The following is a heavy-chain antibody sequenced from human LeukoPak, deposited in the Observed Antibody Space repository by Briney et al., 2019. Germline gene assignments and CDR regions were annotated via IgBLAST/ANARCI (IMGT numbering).Heavy chain of an antibody. D-gene: IGHD1-26*01. Sequence: GGSLRLSCAASGLTFGNYGMHWVRQAPGKGLEWVAVIWYDGSNQYYVDSVKGRFTVSRGNAKNTLYLQMNSLRAEDTAVYYCATDRNSGKYYDYWGQGTLVTVSS. V-gene: IGHV3-33*01. CDR1: GLTFGNYG. CDR3: ATDRNSGKYYDY. CDR2: IWYDGSNQ. J-gene: IGHJ4*02.